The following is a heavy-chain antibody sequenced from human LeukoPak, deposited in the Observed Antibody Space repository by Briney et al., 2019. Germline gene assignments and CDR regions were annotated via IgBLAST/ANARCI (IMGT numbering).Heavy chain of an antibody. CDR2: IIPIFGTA. Sequence: SVKVSCKASGGTFSSYAISWVRQAPGQGLEWMGGIIPIFGTANYAQKFQGRVTVTADESTSTAYMELSSLRSEDTAVYYCARERDTADYYYGMDVWGQGTTVTVSS. J-gene: IGHJ6*02. CDR1: GGTFSSYA. D-gene: IGHD5-18*01. CDR3: ARERDTADYYYGMDV. V-gene: IGHV1-69*01.